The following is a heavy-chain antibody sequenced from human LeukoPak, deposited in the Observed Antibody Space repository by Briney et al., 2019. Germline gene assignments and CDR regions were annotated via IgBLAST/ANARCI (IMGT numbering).Heavy chain of an antibody. CDR3: AKDRGDSSGYYSYYFDY. CDR2: ISGSGGST. V-gene: IGHV3-23*01. CDR1: GFTFSSYA. D-gene: IGHD3-22*01. Sequence: GGSLRLSCAASGFTFSSYAMGWVRQAPGKGLEWVSAISGSGGSTYYADSVKGRFTISRDNSKNTLYLQMNSLRAEDTAVYYCAKDRGDSSGYYSYYFDYWGQGTLVTVSS. J-gene: IGHJ4*02.